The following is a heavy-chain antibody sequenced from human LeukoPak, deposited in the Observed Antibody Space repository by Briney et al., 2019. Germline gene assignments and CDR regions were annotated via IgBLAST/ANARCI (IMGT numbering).Heavy chain of an antibody. D-gene: IGHD5-12*01. CDR1: GGSITSYY. J-gene: IGHJ4*02. Sequence: PSGTLSLTCTVSGGSITSYYWSWIRQPPGKGLEWIGYIYYGGSTNYNPSLKSRVTISVDTSKSQFSLKLSSVTAADTAAYYCARGGGYHRNWGQGTLVTVSS. V-gene: IGHV4-59*01. CDR3: ARGGGYHRN. CDR2: IYYGGST.